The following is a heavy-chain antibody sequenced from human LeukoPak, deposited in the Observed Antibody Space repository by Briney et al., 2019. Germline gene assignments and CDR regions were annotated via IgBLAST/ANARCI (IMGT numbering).Heavy chain of an antibody. D-gene: IGHD1-7*01. CDR2: TVSEINGGTT. CDR1: GFTFNYAW. J-gene: IGHJ6*02. V-gene: IGHV3-15*04. CDR3: TTDEDWNYARKDV. Sequence: GGSLRLSCAASGFTFNYAWMSWVRQVPGKGLEWVGQTVSEINGGTTDYAAPVKGRFTISRDDSKSTLYLQMNSLKIEDTAVYYCTTDEDWNYARKDVWGQGATVIVSS.